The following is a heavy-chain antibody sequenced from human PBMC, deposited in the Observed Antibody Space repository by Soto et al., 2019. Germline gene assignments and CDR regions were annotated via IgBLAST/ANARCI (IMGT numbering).Heavy chain of an antibody. CDR1: GFTFSSYE. D-gene: IGHD4-4*01. J-gene: IGHJ4*02. Sequence: GGSLRLSCAASGFTFSSYEMNWVRQCPGKGLEWISYVSSSGSTRYYADSVEGRFTISRDNAKNSLYLQMNSLRAEDTAVYYCATFPRSSKRGYWGQGTLVTVSS. V-gene: IGHV3-48*03. CDR3: ATFPRSSKRGY. CDR2: VSSSGSTR.